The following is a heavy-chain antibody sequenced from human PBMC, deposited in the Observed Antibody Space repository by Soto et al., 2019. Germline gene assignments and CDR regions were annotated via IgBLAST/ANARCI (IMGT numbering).Heavy chain of an antibody. CDR2: ISAYNGNT. D-gene: IGHD2-15*01. CDR3: ARSLVVVAATLSAEYFQH. V-gene: IGHV1-18*01. Sequence: ASVKVSCKASGYTFTSYGISWVRQAPGQGLEWMGWISAYNGNTNYAQKLQGRVTMTTDTSTSTAYMELRSLRSDDTAVYYCARSLVVVAATLSAEYFQHWGQGTQVTVSS. CDR1: GYTFTSYG. J-gene: IGHJ1*01.